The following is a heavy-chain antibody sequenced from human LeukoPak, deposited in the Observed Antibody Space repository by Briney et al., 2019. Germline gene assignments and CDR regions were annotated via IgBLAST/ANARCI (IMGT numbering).Heavy chain of an antibody. J-gene: IGHJ3*02. V-gene: IGHV3-48*03. CDR2: ISSSGSTI. CDR3: ARDAGVGPDDAFDI. CDR1: GFTFSSYE. Sequence: GGSLRLSCAASGFTFSSYEMNWVRQAPGKGLEWVSYISSSGSTIYYADSVKGRFTISRDNAKNSLYLQMNSLRAEDTAVYYCARDAGVGPDDAFDIWGQGTMVTVSS. D-gene: IGHD1-26*01.